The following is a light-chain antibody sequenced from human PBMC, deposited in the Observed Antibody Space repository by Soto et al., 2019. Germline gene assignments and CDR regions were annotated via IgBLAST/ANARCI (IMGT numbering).Light chain of an antibody. CDR3: SSYAGGNTSV. CDR2: EVS. J-gene: IGLJ2*01. Sequence: QSALTQPPSASGSPGQSVTISCTGTSSDVGGYNYVSWYQQHPGKAPKLMIYEVSKRPSGVPDRFSGSKSGNTASLTVSGLHAEYEADYYCSSYAGGNTSVFGGGTKLTVL. CDR1: SSDVGGYNY. V-gene: IGLV2-8*01.